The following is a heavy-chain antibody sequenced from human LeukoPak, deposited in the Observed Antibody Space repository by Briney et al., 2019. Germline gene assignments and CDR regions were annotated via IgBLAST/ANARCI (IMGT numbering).Heavy chain of an antibody. CDR2: IHYNGIT. D-gene: IGHD1-26*01. V-gene: IGHV4-59*08. J-gene: IGHJ4*02. CDR1: GSMYNYY. CDR3: ARHISSGGTYAHFDY. Sequence: SETLSLTCTVSGSMYNYYGSWIRQPPGKGLEWIGYIHYNGITNYNPSLKTRVTMSLDTSKNQVSLNLNSVTAADTAVYYCARHISSGGTYAHFDYWGQGTLVTVSS.